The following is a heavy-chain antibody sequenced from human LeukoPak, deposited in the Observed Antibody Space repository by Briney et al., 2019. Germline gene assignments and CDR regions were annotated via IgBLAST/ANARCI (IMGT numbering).Heavy chain of an antibody. D-gene: IGHD5-18*01. J-gene: IGHJ4*02. Sequence: GGSLRLSCAASGFTFDDYAMHWVRQAPGKGLEWVSGISWNSGSIGYADSVKGRFTISRDNDKNSLYLQMNSLRAEDTALYYCVRGYSYGYRFDYWGQGTLVTVSS. CDR1: GFTFDDYA. CDR2: ISWNSGSI. CDR3: VRGYSYGYRFDY. V-gene: IGHV3-9*01.